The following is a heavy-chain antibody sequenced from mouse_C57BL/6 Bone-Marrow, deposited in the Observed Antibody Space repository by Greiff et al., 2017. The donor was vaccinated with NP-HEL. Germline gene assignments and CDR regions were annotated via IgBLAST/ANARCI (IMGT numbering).Heavy chain of an antibody. CDR1: GYAFSSSW. J-gene: IGHJ4*01. V-gene: IGHV1-82*01. D-gene: IGHD2-5*01. Sequence: QVQLQQSGPELVKPGASVKISCKASGYAFSSSWMNWVKQRPGKGLEWIGRIYPGDGDTNYNGKFKGKATLTADKSSSTAYMQLSSLTSEDSAVYFCARSGWVSNYAPYYAMDYWGQGTSVTVSS. CDR3: ARSGWVSNYAPYYAMDY. CDR2: IYPGDGDT.